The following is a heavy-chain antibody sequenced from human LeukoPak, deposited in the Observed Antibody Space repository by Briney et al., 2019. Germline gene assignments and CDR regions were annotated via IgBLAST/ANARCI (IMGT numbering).Heavy chain of an antibody. CDR3: ARDRAYGSGTRGYSDY. D-gene: IGHD3-10*01. Sequence: GGSLRLSCAASGFTFDDYGMSWVRQAPGKGLEWLAGINWNGGSTGYADSVKGRFTISRDNAKNSLYLQMNSLRAEDTALYYCARDRAYGSGTRGYSDYWGQGTLVTVSS. J-gene: IGHJ4*02. V-gene: IGHV3-20*04. CDR2: INWNGGST. CDR1: GFTFDDYG.